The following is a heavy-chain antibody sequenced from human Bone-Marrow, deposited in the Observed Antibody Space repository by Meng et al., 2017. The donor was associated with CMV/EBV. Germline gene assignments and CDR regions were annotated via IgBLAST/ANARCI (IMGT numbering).Heavy chain of an antibody. V-gene: IGHV3-30-3*01. J-gene: IGHJ4*02. CDR1: GFTFNRYS. CDR2: ISYDGSKT. D-gene: IGHD3-10*01. Sequence: GESLKISCVVSGFTFNRYSLHWVRQAPGKGLEWLAVISYDGSKTYYTDSVKGRFTVSRDNSKNTMYLQMNSLKPEDTAVYFCVSGSSADYYFDDWGQGTLVTVSS. CDR3: VSGSSADYYFDD.